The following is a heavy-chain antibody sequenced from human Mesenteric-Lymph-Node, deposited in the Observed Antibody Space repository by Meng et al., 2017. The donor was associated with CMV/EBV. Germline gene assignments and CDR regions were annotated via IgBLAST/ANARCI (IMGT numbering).Heavy chain of an antibody. J-gene: IGHJ4*02. V-gene: IGHV3-30*18. Sequence: GESLKISCAASGFTFSSYWMSWVRQAPGKGLEWVAVISYDGSNKYYADSVKGRFTISRDNSKNTLYLQMNSLRAEDTAVYYCAKEAEYSGYGGYFDYWGQGTLVTVSS. CDR1: GFTFSSYW. CDR2: ISYDGSNK. D-gene: IGHD5-12*01. CDR3: AKEAEYSGYGGYFDY.